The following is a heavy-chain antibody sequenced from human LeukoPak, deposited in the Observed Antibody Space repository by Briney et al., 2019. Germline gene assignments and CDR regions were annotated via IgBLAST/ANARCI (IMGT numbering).Heavy chain of an antibody. CDR1: GFTFSTYS. J-gene: IGHJ4*02. CDR2: ISSGSGYI. D-gene: IGHD6-6*01. CDR3: AKSAQGYSSSSGTLFDY. Sequence: KTGGSLRLPCATSGFTFSTYSMNWVRQAPGKGLEWVSSISSGSGYIYYADSVKGRFTVSRDNAKKSLYLQMISLRAEDMALYYCAKSAQGYSSSSGTLFDYWGQGTLVTVSS. V-gene: IGHV3-21*04.